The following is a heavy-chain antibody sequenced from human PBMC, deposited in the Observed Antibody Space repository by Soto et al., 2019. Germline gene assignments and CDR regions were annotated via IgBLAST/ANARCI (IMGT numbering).Heavy chain of an antibody. CDR3: AHASGGGTSAYLDY. Sequence: ITFDVGVGWIRQPPGKALEWLAVIYWDDDKRFSPSLKNRLTITKDTSKNQVVLTMTNMDPVDTATYYCAHASGGGTSAYLDYWGQGTLVTVSS. CDR1: ITFDVG. CDR2: IYWDDDK. V-gene: IGHV2-5*02. J-gene: IGHJ4*02. D-gene: IGHD2-15*01.